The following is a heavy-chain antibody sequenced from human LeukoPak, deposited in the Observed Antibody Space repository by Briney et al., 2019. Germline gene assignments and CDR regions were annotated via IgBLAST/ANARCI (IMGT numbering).Heavy chain of an antibody. CDR1: GFTFSSYA. J-gene: IGHJ4*02. CDR3: TTESKYYPYYFDY. CDR2: ISGSGGST. V-gene: IGHV3-23*01. Sequence: GGSLRLSCAASGFTFSSYAMSWVRQAPGKGLEWVSAISGSGGSTYYADSVKGRFTISRDNSKNTLYLQMNSLKTEDTAVYYCTTESKYYPYYFDYWGQGTLVTVSS. D-gene: IGHD3-10*01.